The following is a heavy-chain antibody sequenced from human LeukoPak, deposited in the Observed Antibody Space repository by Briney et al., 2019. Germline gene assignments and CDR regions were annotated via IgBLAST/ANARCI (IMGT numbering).Heavy chain of an antibody. Sequence: ASVKVCCKASGYTFTGYYMHWVRQAPGQGLEWMGWINPNSGGTNYAPKFKGRVTMTRDTSISTAYMELSRLRSDDTAVYYCARNGDYDSSGYDAFDIWGQGTMVTVSS. D-gene: IGHD3-22*01. V-gene: IGHV1-2*02. CDR3: ARNGDYDSSGYDAFDI. CDR1: GYTFTGYY. J-gene: IGHJ3*02. CDR2: INPNSGGT.